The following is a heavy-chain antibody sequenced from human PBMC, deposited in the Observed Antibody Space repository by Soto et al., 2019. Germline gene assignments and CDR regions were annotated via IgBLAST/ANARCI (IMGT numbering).Heavy chain of an antibody. Sequence: QVQLQESGPGLVKPSETLSLTCTVSGGSVSSGSYYWSWIRQPPGKGLEWIGYIYYSGSTNYNPSLKSRVTLSVDTSKNQFTLKLSSVTAADTAVYYCARADYGDRTWYFDLWGRGTLVTVSS. CDR3: ARADYGDRTWYFDL. CDR2: IYYSGST. V-gene: IGHV4-61*01. D-gene: IGHD4-17*01. CDR1: GGSVSSGSYY. J-gene: IGHJ2*01.